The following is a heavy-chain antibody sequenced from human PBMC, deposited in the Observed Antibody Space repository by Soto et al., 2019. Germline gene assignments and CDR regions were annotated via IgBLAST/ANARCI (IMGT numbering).Heavy chain of an antibody. CDR3: ARDSGGNSQYY. CDR1: GFTFSSYA. J-gene: IGHJ4*02. D-gene: IGHD2-21*02. Sequence: QVQLVESGGGVVQPGRSLRLSCAASGFTFSSYAMHWVGQAPGKGLEWVAVISYDGSNKYYADSVKGRFTISRDNSKNTLYLQMNSLRAEDTAVYYCARDSGGNSQYYWGQGTLVTVSS. CDR2: ISYDGSNK. V-gene: IGHV3-30-3*01.